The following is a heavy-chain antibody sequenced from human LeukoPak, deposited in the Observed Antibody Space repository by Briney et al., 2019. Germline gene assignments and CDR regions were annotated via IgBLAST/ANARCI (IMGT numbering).Heavy chain of an antibody. CDR1: GFTFSGHG. CDR3: AKEWGVVGDGDNWFDP. Sequence: PGGSLRLSCAASGFTFSGHGMYWVRQAPGKGLVWVSRISSDGSRATYADSVQGRFTISRDNAKNTLYLQMNSLRAEDTAVYYCAKEWGVVGDGDNWFDPWGQGTLVTVSS. D-gene: IGHD3-10*01. J-gene: IGHJ5*02. V-gene: IGHV3-74*03. CDR2: ISSDGSRA.